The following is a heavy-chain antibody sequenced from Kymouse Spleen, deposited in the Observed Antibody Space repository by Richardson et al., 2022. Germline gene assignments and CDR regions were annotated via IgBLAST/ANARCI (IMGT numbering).Heavy chain of an antibody. CDR1: GGSISSSSYY. D-gene: IGHD6-6*01. CDR2: IYYSGST. V-gene: IGHV4-39*01. Sequence: QLQLQESGPGLVKPSETLSLTCTVSGGSISSSSYYWGWIRQPPGKGLEWIGSIYYSGSTYYNPSLKSRVTISVDTSKNQFSLKLSSVTAADTAVYYCARVSSSSAFDYWGQGTLVTVSS. CDR3: ARVSSSSAFDY. J-gene: IGHJ4*02.